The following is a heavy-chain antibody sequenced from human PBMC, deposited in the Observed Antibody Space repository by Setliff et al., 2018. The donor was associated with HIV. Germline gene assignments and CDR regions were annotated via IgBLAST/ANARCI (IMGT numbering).Heavy chain of an antibody. CDR1: GFTFSSYA. Sequence: LSLSCAASGFTFSSYAMSWVRQAPGKGLEWVSAISGSGGSTWYADSVKGRFTISRDNSKNTLYLQMNSLRAEDTAVYYCAKDPPTLQWAFDYWGQGTLVTVSS. J-gene: IGHJ4*02. D-gene: IGHD2-8*01. V-gene: IGHV3-23*01. CDR3: AKDPPTLQWAFDY. CDR2: ISGSGGST.